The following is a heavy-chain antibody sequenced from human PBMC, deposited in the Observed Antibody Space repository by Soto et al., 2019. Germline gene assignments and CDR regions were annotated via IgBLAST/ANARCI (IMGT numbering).Heavy chain of an antibody. V-gene: IGHV4-31*03. CDR1: GGSISRGGYF. CDR3: AGGYYAMDV. J-gene: IGHJ6*02. D-gene: IGHD3-16*01. Sequence: PSETLSLTCTVSGGSISRGGYFWSWIRQHPGEGLEWIAYIYYSGSTYYNPSLKSRISISVDTSKNQFSLRLSSVNAADTAVYYCAGGYYAMDVWGQGTTVTVSS. CDR2: IYYSGST.